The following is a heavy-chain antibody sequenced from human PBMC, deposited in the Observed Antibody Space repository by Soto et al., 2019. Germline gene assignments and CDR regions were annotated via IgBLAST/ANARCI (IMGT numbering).Heavy chain of an antibody. CDR2: IIPRSATS. CDR3: AREGLVLVPTTVNSDYYYYAMDV. J-gene: IGHJ6*02. V-gene: IGHV1-69*13. D-gene: IGHD2-2*01. Sequence: ASVKVSCKASGGTFSSYTMSWVRQAPGQGLEWMGGIIPRSATSNYAQKFQGRVTITADESTNTAYMELSSLRSEDTAVYYCAREGLVLVPTTVNSDYYYYAMDVWGQGTTVTVSS. CDR1: GGTFSSYT.